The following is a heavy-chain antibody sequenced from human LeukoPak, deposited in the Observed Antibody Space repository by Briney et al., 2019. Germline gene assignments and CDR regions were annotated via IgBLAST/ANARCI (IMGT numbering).Heavy chain of an antibody. CDR3: APSEEKQQLDP. Sequence: PGGSLRLSCAASGFTFTDHAMSWVRQIPGKGLEWVSSISAGSGNRDYADSVKGRFTISRDNSKSTLYLQMNSLRAEDTAVYYCAPSEEKQQLDPWGQGTLVTVSS. CDR1: GFTFTDHA. V-gene: IGHV3-23*01. CDR2: ISAGSGNR. J-gene: IGHJ5*02. D-gene: IGHD6-13*01.